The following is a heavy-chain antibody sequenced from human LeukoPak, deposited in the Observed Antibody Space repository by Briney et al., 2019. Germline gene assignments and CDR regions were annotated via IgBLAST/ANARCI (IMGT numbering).Heavy chain of an antibody. J-gene: IGHJ6*02. Sequence: GESLQISFKGSGYSFTSYWIGWVRQMPGKGLEWMGIIYPGDSDTRYSPSFQGQVTISADKSISTAYLQWSSLKASDTAMYYCARQGGYDPNYYYYYGMDVWGQGTTVTVSS. CDR2: IYPGDSDT. D-gene: IGHD5-12*01. CDR3: ARQGGYDPNYYYYYGMDV. CDR1: GYSFTSYW. V-gene: IGHV5-51*01.